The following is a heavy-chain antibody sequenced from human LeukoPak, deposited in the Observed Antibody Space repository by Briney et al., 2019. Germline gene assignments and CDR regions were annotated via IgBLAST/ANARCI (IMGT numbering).Heavy chain of an antibody. CDR3: ARDGLISAAGVYYFDY. CDR1: GFTFSDYY. Sequence: KTGWSLRLSCAASGFTFSDYYMSWIRQAPGKGLEWFSYISSSSSYTSYADSVKGRFTISRDNAKNSLYLQMNSLRAEDTAVYYCARDGLISAAGVYYFDYWGQGTLVTVSS. V-gene: IGHV3-11*05. CDR2: ISSSSSYT. J-gene: IGHJ4*02. D-gene: IGHD6-13*01.